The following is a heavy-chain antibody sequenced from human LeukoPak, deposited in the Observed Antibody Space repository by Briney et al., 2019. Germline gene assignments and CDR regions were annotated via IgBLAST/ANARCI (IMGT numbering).Heavy chain of an antibody. CDR3: TRGVATNY. D-gene: IGHD5-24*01. Sequence: ASVKVSCKASGYTFTSYDINWVRQATGQGLEWMGWLNPNSGDTGYAQKFQGRVTISRDTSISTAYMQLSSLRSEDTAVYYCTRGVATNYWGQGTLVTVSS. CDR1: GYTFTSYD. J-gene: IGHJ4*02. CDR2: LNPNSGDT. V-gene: IGHV1-8*03.